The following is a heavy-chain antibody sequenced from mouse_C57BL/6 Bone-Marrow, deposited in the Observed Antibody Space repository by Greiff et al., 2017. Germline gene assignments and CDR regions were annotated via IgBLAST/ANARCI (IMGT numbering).Heavy chain of an antibody. CDR1: GYTFTNYW. CDR3: AVYYSNYWYFDV. Sequence: QVQLKESGAELVRPGTSVKMSCKASGYTFTNYWIGWAKQRPGHGLEWIGDIYPGGGYTNYNEKFKGKATFTADQSSSTAYMQFSRLTSEDSAIYYCAVYYSNYWYFDVWGTGTTVTVSS. V-gene: IGHV1-63*01. CDR2: IYPGGGYT. J-gene: IGHJ1*03. D-gene: IGHD2-5*01.